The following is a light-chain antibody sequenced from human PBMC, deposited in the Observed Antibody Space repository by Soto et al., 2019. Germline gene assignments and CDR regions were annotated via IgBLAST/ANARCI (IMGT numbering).Light chain of an antibody. J-gene: IGKJ1*01. CDR1: QSVSSD. Sequence: EIVMTQSPATLSVSPGERATLSCRASQSVSSDLAWYHQKPGQAPRLLIYGASTRATGVPARFSGSGSGTEFTVTFTSLQSEDFAVYYCQQYYSWGRTCGQGTKVDIK. V-gene: IGKV3-15*01. CDR3: QQYYSWGRT. CDR2: GAS.